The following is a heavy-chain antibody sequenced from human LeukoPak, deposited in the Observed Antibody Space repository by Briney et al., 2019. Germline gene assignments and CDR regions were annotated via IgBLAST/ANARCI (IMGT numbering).Heavy chain of an antibody. CDR3: ARRSSSSWYYLDY. CDR1: GGSISSSSYY. CDR2: IYYSGST. Sequence: SETLSLTCTVSGGSISSSSYYWGWIRQPPGKGLEWIGSIYYSGSTYYNPSLKSRVTISVDTSKNQFSLKLSSVTAADTAVYYCARRSSSSWYYLDYWGQGTLVTVSS. D-gene: IGHD6-13*01. J-gene: IGHJ4*02. V-gene: IGHV4-39*01.